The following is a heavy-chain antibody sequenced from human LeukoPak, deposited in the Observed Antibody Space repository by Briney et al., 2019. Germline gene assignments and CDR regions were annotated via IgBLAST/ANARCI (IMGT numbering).Heavy chain of an antibody. V-gene: IGHV3-53*01. J-gene: IGHJ4*02. D-gene: IGHD3-16*01. Sequence: PGGSLRLSCAASGFTVSSNYMSWVRQAPGKGLEWVSVIYGGGSTYYADSVKGRFTISRDNSKNTLYLQMNSLRAEDTAVYYCARLGGGDYFDYWGQGTLVTVSS. CDR2: IYGGGST. CDR1: GFTVSSNY. CDR3: ARLGGGDYFDY.